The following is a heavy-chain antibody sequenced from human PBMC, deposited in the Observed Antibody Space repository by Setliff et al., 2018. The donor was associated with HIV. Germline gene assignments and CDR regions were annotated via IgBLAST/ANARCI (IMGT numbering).Heavy chain of an antibody. CDR1: GGSISGYY. J-gene: IGHJ4*02. CDR3: ARREGAGKFDY. CDR2: IYTSGST. Sequence: LSLTCTVSGGSISGYYWSWIRQPPGKGLGWIGYIYTSGSTNYNPSPKSRVTMSVDTSKNQFSLKLSSVTAADTAVYYCARREGAGKFDYWGQGTLVTVSS. V-gene: IGHV4-4*09.